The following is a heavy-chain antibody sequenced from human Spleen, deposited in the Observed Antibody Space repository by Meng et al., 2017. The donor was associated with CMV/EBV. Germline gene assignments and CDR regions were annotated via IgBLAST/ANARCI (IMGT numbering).Heavy chain of an antibody. V-gene: IGHV4-39*07. J-gene: IGHJ6*02. CDR1: GGSVSSNSYY. D-gene: IGHD6-6*01. Sequence: SETLSLTCSVSGGSVSSNSYYWAWIRQPPGKGLEWIGSIYYSGSTYYNPSLKSRVTISVDTSKTQFSLRLSSVTAADTAVYYCAGASSSFSYHYYDMDVWGQGTTVIVSS. CDR3: AGASSSFSYHYYDMDV. CDR2: IYYSGST.